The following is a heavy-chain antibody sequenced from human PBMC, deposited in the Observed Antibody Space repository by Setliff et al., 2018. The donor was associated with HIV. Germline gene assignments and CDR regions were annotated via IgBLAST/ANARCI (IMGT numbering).Heavy chain of an antibody. CDR3: ANPHDGGAFDV. CDR2: VIPSFATA. CDR1: GGTFKNLA. Sequence: SVKVSCKASGGTFKNLAISWVRQAPGQGLEWMGGVIPSFATANYAQKFQDRITITADELTSTVYMDLNSLKSEDSAVYYCANPHDGGAFDVWGQGTAVTVSS. D-gene: IGHD1-1*01. J-gene: IGHJ3*01. V-gene: IGHV1-69*13.